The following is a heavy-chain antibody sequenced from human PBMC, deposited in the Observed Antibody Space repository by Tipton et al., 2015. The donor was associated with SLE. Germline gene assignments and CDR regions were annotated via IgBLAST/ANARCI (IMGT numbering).Heavy chain of an antibody. CDR1: GYSIHTHYY. V-gene: IGHV4-34*01. J-gene: IGHJ3*02. CDR2: INDSGST. CDR3: ARHSGNFRI. Sequence: TLSLTCAVSGYSIHTHYYWSWIRQPPGKGLEWIGEINDSGSTDYNPSLESRVTISVDTSKSQFSLNVTSVTAADTAVYYCARHSGNFRIWGQGTMVTVSP. D-gene: IGHD1-26*01.